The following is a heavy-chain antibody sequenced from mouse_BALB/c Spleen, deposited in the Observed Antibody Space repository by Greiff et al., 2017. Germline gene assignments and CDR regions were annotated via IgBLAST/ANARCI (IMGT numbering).Heavy chain of an antibody. CDR1: GFTFSSYG. CDR2: INSNGGST. J-gene: IGHJ2*01. Sequence: EVQVVESGGGLVQPGGSLKLSCAASGFTFSSYGMSWVRQTPDKRLELVATINSNGGSTYYPDSVKGRFTISRDNAKNTLYLQMSSLKSEDTAMYYCARRGYYYGSSYYFDYWGQGTTLTVSS. V-gene: IGHV5-6-3*01. CDR3: ARRGYYYGSSYYFDY. D-gene: IGHD1-1*01.